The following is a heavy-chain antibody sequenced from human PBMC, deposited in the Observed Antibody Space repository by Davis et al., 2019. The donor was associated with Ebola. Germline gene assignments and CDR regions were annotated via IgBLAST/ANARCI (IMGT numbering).Heavy chain of an antibody. J-gene: IGHJ6*02. CDR1: GYTFAQYW. Sequence: GESLKISCKGSGYTFAQYWLGWVRQKPGSGLEWMGIIYPGDSDARYSPSVQGQVTFSVDKSTSTAYLQWSSLKASDTAVYYCTRRMVRDGLDVWGQGTTVTVSS. V-gene: IGHV5-51*01. CDR3: TRRMVRDGLDV. CDR2: IYPGDSDA. D-gene: IGHD3-10*01.